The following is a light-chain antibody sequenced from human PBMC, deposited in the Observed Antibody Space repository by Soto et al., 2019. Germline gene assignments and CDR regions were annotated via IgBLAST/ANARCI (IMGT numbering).Light chain of an antibody. CDR1: KLGDKY. CDR2: QDT. CDR3: QEWDSSTYVV. V-gene: IGLV3-1*01. Sequence: SYELTQPPSVSVSPGQTANITCSGDKLGDKYACWFQQKPGQSPVLVIYQDTKRPSGIPERFSGSNSGNTATLTISGTQAMDEADYYCQEWDSSTYVVFGGGTKLTVL. J-gene: IGLJ2*01.